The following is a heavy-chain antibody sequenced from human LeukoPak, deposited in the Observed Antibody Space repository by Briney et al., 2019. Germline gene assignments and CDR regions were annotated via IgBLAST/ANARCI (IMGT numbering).Heavy chain of an antibody. CDR3: ASILSGSLDY. V-gene: IGHV3-30-3*01. D-gene: IGHD1-26*01. CDR2: ISYDGSNK. CDR1: GFTISSYA. Sequence: GSLRLSCAASGFTISSYAMHWVRQAPGKGLEWVAVISYDGSNKYYADSVKGRFTISRDNSKNTLYLQMNSLRAEDTAEYYCASILSGSLDYWGQGTLVTVSS. J-gene: IGHJ4*02.